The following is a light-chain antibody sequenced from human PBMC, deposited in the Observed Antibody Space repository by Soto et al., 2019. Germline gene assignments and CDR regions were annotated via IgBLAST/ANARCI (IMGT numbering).Light chain of an antibody. CDR2: GAS. Sequence: EVVMTQSPATLSLSPGERATLSCSASQIIRGDLAWYQQKPGQAPRLLIYGASTRATGIPARFSGSGSGTDFGVINSSLLCEDVAVYYCQQYNQCPLTFGQGPKVEVK. V-gene: IGKV3-15*01. CDR3: QQYNQCPLT. J-gene: IGKJ1*01. CDR1: QIIRGD.